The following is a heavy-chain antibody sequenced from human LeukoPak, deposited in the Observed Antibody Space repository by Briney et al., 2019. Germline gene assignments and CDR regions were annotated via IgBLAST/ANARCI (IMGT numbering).Heavy chain of an antibody. V-gene: IGHV3-7*01. CDR1: GFTFSNAW. J-gene: IGHJ4*02. CDR2: IKENGSEK. CDR3: ARDRWDIVVVPAAFNFDF. D-gene: IGHD2-2*01. Sequence: PGGSLRLSCAASGFTFSNAWMSWVRQAPGKGLEWVANIKENGSEKYYVDSVKGRFTISRDNAKNSLYLQMNSLRVEDTAVYYCARDRWDIVVVPAAFNFDFWGQGTLVTVSS.